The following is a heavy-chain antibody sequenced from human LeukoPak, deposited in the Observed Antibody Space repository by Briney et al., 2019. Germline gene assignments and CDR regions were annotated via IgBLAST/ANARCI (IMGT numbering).Heavy chain of an antibody. D-gene: IGHD6-13*01. Sequence: PGGSLRLSCAASGFTFSSYWMSWVRQAPGKGLEWVANIKQDGSEKYYVDSVKGRFTISRDNAKNSLYLQMNSLRAEDTAVYYCARRPLSIAAAGTLDYWGQGTLVTVSS. CDR1: GFTFSSYW. J-gene: IGHJ4*02. V-gene: IGHV3-7*01. CDR2: IKQDGSEK. CDR3: ARRPLSIAAAGTLDY.